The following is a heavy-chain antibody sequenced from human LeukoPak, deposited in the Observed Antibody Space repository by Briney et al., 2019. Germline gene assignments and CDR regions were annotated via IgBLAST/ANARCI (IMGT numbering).Heavy chain of an antibody. Sequence: GASVKVSCKASGYTFTTYAMNWVRQAPGQGFEWMGWINTNTGNPTYAQGFTGRFVFSLDTSVSTAYLQISSLKAEDTAVYYCARELLITRTWFDPWGQGTLVTVSS. CDR1: GYTFTTYA. CDR3: ARELLITRTWFDP. J-gene: IGHJ5*02. D-gene: IGHD3-22*01. CDR2: INTNTGNP. V-gene: IGHV7-4-1*02.